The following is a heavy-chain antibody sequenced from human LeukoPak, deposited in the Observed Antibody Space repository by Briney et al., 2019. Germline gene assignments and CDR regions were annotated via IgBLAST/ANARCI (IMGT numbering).Heavy chain of an antibody. Sequence: PGGSLRLSCGASGFTFADYWMSWVRQAPGQGLEWVANINQDGSAKYYVDSVKGRFTISRDNAKNSLYLQMNSLRDDDTAVYYCARLSYDSGTHYTVYKYWGQGTLVTVSS. CDR3: ARLSYDSGTHYTVYKY. D-gene: IGHD3-10*01. CDR1: GFTFADYW. J-gene: IGHJ4*02. CDR2: INQDGSAK. V-gene: IGHV3-7*01.